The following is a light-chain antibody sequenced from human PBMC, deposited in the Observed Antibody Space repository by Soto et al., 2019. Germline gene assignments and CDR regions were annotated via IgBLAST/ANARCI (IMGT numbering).Light chain of an antibody. Sequence: EIVLTQSPGTLSLSPGERATLSCRASQSVSSTYLIWYQQKPGQAPRLLIYGASSRATGVPDRFSGGGSGTDSTLTISRLEPEDFAVYYCQQYKNWPLTFGGGTKVDIK. CDR2: GAS. V-gene: IGKV3-20*01. CDR1: QSVSSTY. J-gene: IGKJ4*01. CDR3: QQYKNWPLT.